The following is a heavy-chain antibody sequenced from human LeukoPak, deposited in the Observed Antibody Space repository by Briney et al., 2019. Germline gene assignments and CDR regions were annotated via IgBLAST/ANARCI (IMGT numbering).Heavy chain of an antibody. CDR1: GGTSSSYA. J-gene: IGHJ4*02. Sequence: GVSVKVSCKASGGTSSSYAISWVRQAPGQGLEWMGRIIPILGIANYAQKFQGRVTITADKSTSTAYMELSSLRSEDTAVYYCARDPSYSSGWGNYYFDYWGQGTLVTVSS. D-gene: IGHD6-19*01. CDR2: IIPILGIA. CDR3: ARDPSYSSGWGNYYFDY. V-gene: IGHV1-69*04.